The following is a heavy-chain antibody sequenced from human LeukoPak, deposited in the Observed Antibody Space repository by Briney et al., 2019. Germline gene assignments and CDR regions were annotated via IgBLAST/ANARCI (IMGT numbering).Heavy chain of an antibody. D-gene: IGHD5-12*01. J-gene: IGHJ3*02. CDR2: IYYSGST. CDR1: GGSISSHY. V-gene: IGHV4-59*08. Sequence: PSETLSLTCTVSGGSISSHYWSWIRQPPGKGLEWIGYIYYSGSTNYNPSLKSRVTISVDTSKNQFSLKLSSVTAADTAVYYCATQVATRAPGAFDIWGQGTMVTVSS. CDR3: ATQVATRAPGAFDI.